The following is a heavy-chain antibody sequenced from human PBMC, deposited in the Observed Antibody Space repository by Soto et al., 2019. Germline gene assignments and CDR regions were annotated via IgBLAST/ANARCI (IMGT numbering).Heavy chain of an antibody. CDR3: ARNGPYTSDWTGREV. D-gene: IGHD6-19*01. CDR2: IRQDGSEK. V-gene: IGHV3-7*01. Sequence: GGSLRLSCAASGFTFTSSWMSWVRQAPGKGLEWVANIRQDGSEKYYVDSVKGRFTISRDNAKNSLYLQMNSLRAEDTAVYYCARNGPYTSDWTGREVGGQGTLVTVSS. CDR1: GFTFTSSW. J-gene: IGHJ4*02.